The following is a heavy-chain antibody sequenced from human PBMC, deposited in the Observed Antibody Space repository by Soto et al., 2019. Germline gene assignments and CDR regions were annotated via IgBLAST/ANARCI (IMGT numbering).Heavy chain of an antibody. J-gene: IGHJ4*02. CDR1: DFSFSSYA. Sequence: GGSLRLSCAASDFSFSSYALNWVRQAPGKGLEWVSAISATGTTTYYADSVKGRFTISRDNSKRTLFLQMDSLSPEDTAVYYCATYSSPFDYRGQGTLVTVSS. CDR2: ISATGTTT. D-gene: IGHD6-13*01. CDR3: ATYSSPFDY. V-gene: IGHV3-23*01.